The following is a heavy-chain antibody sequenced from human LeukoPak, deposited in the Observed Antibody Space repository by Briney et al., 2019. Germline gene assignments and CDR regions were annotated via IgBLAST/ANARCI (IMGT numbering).Heavy chain of an antibody. D-gene: IGHD4-17*01. V-gene: IGHV4-61*08. CDR1: GGSVSSGGYY. Sequence: SETLSLTCTVSGGSVSSGGYYWSWIRQPPGKGLEWIGYIYYSGNTNYNPSLKSRVTISVDTSKSQFSLKLSSVTAADTAVYYCARDRDGDYGVRAFDIWGQGTMVTVSS. CDR2: IYYSGNT. CDR3: ARDRDGDYGVRAFDI. J-gene: IGHJ3*02.